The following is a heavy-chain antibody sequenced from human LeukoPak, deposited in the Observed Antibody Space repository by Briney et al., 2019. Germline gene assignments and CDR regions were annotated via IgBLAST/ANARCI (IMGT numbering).Heavy chain of an antibody. D-gene: IGHD3-3*01. CDR2: VKSDGST. CDR1: GFTFSTDW. CDR3: ARAPSEIGGYYPEYFRH. V-gene: IGHV3-74*01. Sequence: VGSLRLSCAASGFTFSTDWMHWVRQAPGKGLVWGSRVKSDGSTNCADSVNGRFTISRDNAKNTLSLQMNSLRPEDTGVYYCARAPSEIGGYYPEYFRHWGQGTLVTVSS. J-gene: IGHJ1*01.